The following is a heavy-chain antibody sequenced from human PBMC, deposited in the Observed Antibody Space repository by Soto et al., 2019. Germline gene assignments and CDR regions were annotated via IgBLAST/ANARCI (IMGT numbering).Heavy chain of an antibody. CDR2: LSDSGGST. J-gene: IGHJ4*02. D-gene: IGHD6-13*01. CDR3: AKVSSSWYSGFFDF. CDR1: GFTFGHHG. V-gene: IGHV3-23*01. Sequence: VGPLRLPGRASGFTFGHHGMSWVRQAPGKGLEWVSGLSDSGGSTYYADSVKGRFTISRDNSMNTLYLQMNTLRAEDTAVYYCAKVSSSWYSGFFDFWGQGTLVTVSS.